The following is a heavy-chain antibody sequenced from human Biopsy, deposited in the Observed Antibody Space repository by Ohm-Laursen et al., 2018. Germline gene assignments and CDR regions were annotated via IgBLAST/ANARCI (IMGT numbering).Heavy chain of an antibody. CDR3: VRGRTGG. CDR2: ISASGNHI. CDR1: GFTFSGFS. V-gene: IGHV3-21*01. D-gene: IGHD1/OR15-1a*01. Sequence: GSLRLSCSASGFTFSGFSMNWVRQAPGKGLEWVSSISASGNHIYYTDSVKGRFTVSRDNGKNSVYLQMNSLRAEDTAVYYCVRGRTGGWGQGTLVTVSS. J-gene: IGHJ4*02.